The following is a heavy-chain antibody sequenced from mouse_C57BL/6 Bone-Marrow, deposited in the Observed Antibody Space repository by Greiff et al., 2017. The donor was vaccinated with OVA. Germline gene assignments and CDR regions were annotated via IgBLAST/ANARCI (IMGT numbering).Heavy chain of an antibody. CDR2: IYTGDGDT. V-gene: IGHV1-82*01. CDR3: ARPANWERYFDY. CDR1: GYAFSSSW. Sequence: QVQLQQSGPELVKPGASVKISCTASGYAFSSSWMNWVKQRPGKGLEWIGRIYTGDGDTNYNGKFKGKSTLTADKSSSTAYMQLSSLTSEDSAVYFCARPANWERYFDYWGQGTTLTVSS. J-gene: IGHJ2*01. D-gene: IGHD4-1*01.